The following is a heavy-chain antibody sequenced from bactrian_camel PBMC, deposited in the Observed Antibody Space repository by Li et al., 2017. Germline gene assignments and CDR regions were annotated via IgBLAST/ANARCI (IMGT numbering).Heavy chain of an antibody. V-gene: IGHV3S53*01. J-gene: IGHJ4*01. Sequence: HVQLVESGGGSVQAGGSLRLSCEVPGNIYSRYYMAWFRQSPGKQREGVARISFAGLTTYADSVKGRFTISRDIDKSTLYLQMDSLQIADTAVYYCGTGSSLPDRPMGRGTQVTVS. CDR1: GNIYSRYY. CDR2: ISFAGLT. D-gene: IGHD5*01.